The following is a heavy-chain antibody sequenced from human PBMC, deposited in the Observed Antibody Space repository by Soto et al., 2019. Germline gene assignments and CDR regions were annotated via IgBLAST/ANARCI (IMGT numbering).Heavy chain of an antibody. CDR3: AREGFGDPFDY. D-gene: IGHD3-16*01. CDR2: IKQDGSEK. Sequence: EVQLVESGGGLVQPGGSPRLSCAASGFTFSSYWMSWVRQAPGKGLEWVANIKQDGSEKYYVDSVKGRFTISRDNAKNSLYLQMNSLRAEDTAVYYCAREGFGDPFDYWGQGTLVTVSS. J-gene: IGHJ4*02. V-gene: IGHV3-7*03. CDR1: GFTFSSYW.